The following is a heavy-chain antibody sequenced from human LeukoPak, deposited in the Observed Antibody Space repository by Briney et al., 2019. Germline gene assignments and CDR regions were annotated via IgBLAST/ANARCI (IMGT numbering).Heavy chain of an antibody. Sequence: SETLSLTCAVYGGSFSGYYWSWIRQPPGKGLEWIGEINHSGSTNYNPSLKSRVTISVDTSKNQFSLKLSSVTAADTAVYYCARVVWDYYDSSGYYPADRGQGTLVTVSS. CDR3: ARVVWDYYDSSGYYPAD. CDR2: INHSGST. CDR1: GGSFSGYY. V-gene: IGHV4-34*01. J-gene: IGHJ4*02. D-gene: IGHD3-22*01.